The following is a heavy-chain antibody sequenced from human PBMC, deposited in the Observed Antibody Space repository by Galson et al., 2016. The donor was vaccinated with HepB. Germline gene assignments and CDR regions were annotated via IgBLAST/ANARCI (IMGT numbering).Heavy chain of an antibody. Sequence: QSGAEVKKPGESLKISCEGSGYSFTSYWIGWVRQMPGKGLEWMGTIYPGDSDTRYSPSSQGQVTISADKSISAAYLQWNSLKASDTAIYYCARRSSYAFDIWGQGTMVTVSS. CDR2: IYPGDSDT. J-gene: IGHJ3*02. CDR3: ARRSSYAFDI. D-gene: IGHD3-10*01. V-gene: IGHV5-51*01. CDR1: GYSFTSYW.